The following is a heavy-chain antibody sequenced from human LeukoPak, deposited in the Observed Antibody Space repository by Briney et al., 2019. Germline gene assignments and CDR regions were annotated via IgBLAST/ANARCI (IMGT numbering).Heavy chain of an antibody. Sequence: ASVKVSCKASGYTFTSYYMHWVRQAPGQGLEWMGIINPSGGSTSYAQKFQGRVTITADESTSTAYMELSSLRSEDTAVYYCVRSSGYHNEYFDYWGQGTLVTVSS. J-gene: IGHJ4*02. V-gene: IGHV1-46*03. CDR3: VRSSGYHNEYFDY. CDR1: GYTFTSYY. CDR2: INPSGGST. D-gene: IGHD3-3*01.